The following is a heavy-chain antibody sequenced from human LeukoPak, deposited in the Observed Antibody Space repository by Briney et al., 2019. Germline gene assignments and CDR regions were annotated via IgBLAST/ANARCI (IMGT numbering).Heavy chain of an antibody. CDR2: IYWNDDK. J-gene: IGHJ3*02. Sequence: SGPTLVKPTPPLTLTCTFSGFSLSTSGVGVGWIRQPPGKALEWLALIYWNDDKRYSPSLKSRLTITKDTSKNQVVLTMTSMDPVDTATYYCAHSGTVTTPHDAFDIWGQGTMVTVSS. D-gene: IGHD4-17*01. CDR3: AHSGTVTTPHDAFDI. V-gene: IGHV2-5*01. CDR1: GFSLSTSGVG.